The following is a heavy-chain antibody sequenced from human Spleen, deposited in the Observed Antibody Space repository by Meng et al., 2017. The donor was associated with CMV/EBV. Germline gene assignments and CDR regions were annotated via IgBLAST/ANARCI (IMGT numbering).Heavy chain of an antibody. Sequence: GGSLRLSCAASGFTFSSYGMHWVRQAPGKGLEWVAFIGYDGSNKYYADSVKGRFTISRDNSKNTLNLQMNSLRIEDTAVYYCAKGDFWSGYYPKDYWGQGTLVTVSS. J-gene: IGHJ4*02. V-gene: IGHV3-30*02. D-gene: IGHD3-3*01. CDR2: IGYDGSNK. CDR1: GFTFSSYG. CDR3: AKGDFWSGYYPKDY.